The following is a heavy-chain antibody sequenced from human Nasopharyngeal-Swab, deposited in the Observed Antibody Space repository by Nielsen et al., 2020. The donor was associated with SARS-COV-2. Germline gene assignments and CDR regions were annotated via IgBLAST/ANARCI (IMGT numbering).Heavy chain of an antibody. Sequence: GGSLRLSCAASGFTFSSHWMSWVSQAPGKGLEWVANIKQDGSEKYYVDSVKGRFTISRDNAKNSLYLQMNSLRAEDTAVYYCASESRGWYRLYFDYWGQGTLVTVSS. V-gene: IGHV3-7*01. D-gene: IGHD6-19*01. CDR1: GFTFSSHW. CDR2: IKQDGSEK. CDR3: ASESRGWYRLYFDY. J-gene: IGHJ4*02.